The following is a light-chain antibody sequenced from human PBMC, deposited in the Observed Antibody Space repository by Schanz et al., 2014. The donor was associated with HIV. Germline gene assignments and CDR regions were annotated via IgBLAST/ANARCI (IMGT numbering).Light chain of an antibody. J-gene: IGKJ3*01. CDR3: QQRSNWPLFT. CDR1: QSVSRY. CDR2: DAS. Sequence: EIVLTQSPATLSLSPGERATLSCRASQSVSRYLAWYQQKPGQAPRLLIYDASNRATGIPARFSGSGSGTDFTLTISSLEPEDFAVYYCQQRSNWPLFTFGHGTKVDIK. V-gene: IGKV3-11*01.